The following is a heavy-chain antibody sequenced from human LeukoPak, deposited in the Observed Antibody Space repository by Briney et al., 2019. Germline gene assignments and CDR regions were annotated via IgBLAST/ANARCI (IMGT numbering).Heavy chain of an antibody. Sequence: GGSLRLSCAASGFTFNTYAMNWVRRAPGKGLEWVSTISSSGGSTYYADSVKGRFTVSRDNSKNTLYLQMNSLRAEDAAIYYCARGLGLAATALDYWGQGTLVTVSS. CDR1: GFTFNTYA. CDR2: ISSSGGST. CDR3: ARGLGLAATALDY. V-gene: IGHV3-23*01. J-gene: IGHJ4*02. D-gene: IGHD2-15*01.